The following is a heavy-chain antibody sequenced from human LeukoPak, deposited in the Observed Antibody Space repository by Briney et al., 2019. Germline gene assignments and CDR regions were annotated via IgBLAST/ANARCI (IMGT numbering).Heavy chain of an antibody. D-gene: IGHD3-10*01. CDR1: GGTFSSYA. CDR3: ARVVEGIWSKGITMVRGAIDP. CDR2: ISAYNGNT. V-gene: IGHV1-18*01. Sequence: GASVKVSCKASGGTFSSYAISWVRQAPGQGLEWMGWISAYNGNTNYAQKLQGRVTMTTDTSTSTAYMELRSLRSDDTAVYYCARVVEGIWSKGITMVRGAIDPWGQGTLVTVSS. J-gene: IGHJ5*02.